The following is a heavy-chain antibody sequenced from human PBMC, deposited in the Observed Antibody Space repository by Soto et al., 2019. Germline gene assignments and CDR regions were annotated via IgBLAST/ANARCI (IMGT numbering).Heavy chain of an antibody. Sequence: GESLKISCKGSGYSFTSYWIGWVRQMPGKGLEWMGIIYPGDSDTRYSPSFQGQVTISADKSISTAYLQWSSLQASDTAMYYCARVGIAAAGEDEGAFDIWGQGTMVTVSS. D-gene: IGHD6-13*01. CDR1: GYSFTSYW. J-gene: IGHJ3*02. V-gene: IGHV5-51*01. CDR2: IYPGDSDT. CDR3: ARVGIAAAGEDEGAFDI.